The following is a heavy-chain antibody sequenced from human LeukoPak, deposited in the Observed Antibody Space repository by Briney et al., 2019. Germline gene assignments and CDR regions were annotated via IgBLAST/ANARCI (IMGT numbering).Heavy chain of an antibody. CDR2: IRYDGSNK. V-gene: IGHV3-30*02. D-gene: IGHD6-13*01. CDR1: GFTFSSYG. J-gene: IGHJ4*02. CDR3: AKNLPPVSAGATDY. Sequence: GGSLRLSCAASGFTFSSYGMHWVRQAPGKGLEWVAFIRYDGSNKYYADSVKGRFTISRDNSKNTLYLQMNSLRAEGTAVYYCAKNLPPVSAGATDYWGQGTLVTVSS.